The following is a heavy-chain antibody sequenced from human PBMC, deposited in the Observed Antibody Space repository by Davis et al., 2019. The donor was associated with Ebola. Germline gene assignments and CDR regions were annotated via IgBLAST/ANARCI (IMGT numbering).Heavy chain of an antibody. J-gene: IGHJ4*02. D-gene: IGHD6-6*01. CDR2: ISSSSSYT. CDR3: ARVGSSEGGLDY. Sequence: PGGSLTLSCAASGFTFSDYYMSWIRQAPGKGLEWVSYISSSSSYTNYADSVKGRFTISRDNAKNSLYLQMNSLRAEDTAVYYCARVGSSEGGLDYWGQGTLVTVSS. CDR1: GFTFSDYY. V-gene: IGHV3-11*06.